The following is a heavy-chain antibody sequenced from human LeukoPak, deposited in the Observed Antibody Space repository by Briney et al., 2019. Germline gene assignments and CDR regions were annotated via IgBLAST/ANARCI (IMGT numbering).Heavy chain of an antibody. D-gene: IGHD5-24*01. V-gene: IGHV4-61*05. CDR1: GGSISSSSYY. Sequence: SETLSLTCTVSGGSISSSSYYWGWIRQPPGKGLEWIGYIYYSGSTNYNPSLKSRVTISVDTSKNQFSLKLSSVTAADTAVYYCARCRDGYNSDYYYYYMDVWGKGTTVTVSS. J-gene: IGHJ6*03. CDR2: IYYSGST. CDR3: ARCRDGYNSDYYYYYMDV.